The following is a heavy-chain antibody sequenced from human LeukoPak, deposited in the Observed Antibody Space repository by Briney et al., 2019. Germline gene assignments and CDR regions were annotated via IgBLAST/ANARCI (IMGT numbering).Heavy chain of an antibody. D-gene: IGHD3-10*01. CDR3: VKVAKYYYGSETYYFFEH. Sequence: GGSLRLSCAASGFTFTTYWMSWVRQLPGKGLEWVANINQDGTEKYYVDSVKGRFTISRDNAKNSLDLQMNSLRVEDTAIYYCVKVAKYYYGSETYYFFEHWGQGTPVTASS. CDR1: GFTFTTYW. CDR2: INQDGTEK. J-gene: IGHJ4*02. V-gene: IGHV3-7*01.